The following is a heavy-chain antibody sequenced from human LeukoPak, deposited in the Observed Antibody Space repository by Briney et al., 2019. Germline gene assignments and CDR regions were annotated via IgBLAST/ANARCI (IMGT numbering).Heavy chain of an antibody. CDR1: GYSINSGYH. D-gene: IGHD7-27*01. CDR2: IYYSGST. Sequence: SETLSLTCIVSGYSINSGYHWGWIRQPPGKGLEWIGSIYYSGSTYYNPSLKSRVTISVDTSKNQFSLKLSSVTAADTAVYYCARLRLTTGEVFDYWGQGTLVTVSS. CDR3: ARLRLTTGEVFDY. V-gene: IGHV4-38-2*02. J-gene: IGHJ4*02.